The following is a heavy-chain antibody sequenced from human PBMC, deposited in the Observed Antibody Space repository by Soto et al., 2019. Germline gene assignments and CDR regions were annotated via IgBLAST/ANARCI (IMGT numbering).Heavy chain of an antibody. CDR3: ARRASR. Sequence: EVQLVESGGGLVQPGGSLRLSGAVSGFPLSSSEMYWVRQAPGKGLEWISYIHPSGQPIFYADSVKGRFTISRDNANNSLFLQMNSLRAEDTAVYYCARRASRWGQGTMVTVSS. D-gene: IGHD1-26*01. V-gene: IGHV3-48*03. CDR1: GFPLSSSE. J-gene: IGHJ3*01. CDR2: IHPSGQPI.